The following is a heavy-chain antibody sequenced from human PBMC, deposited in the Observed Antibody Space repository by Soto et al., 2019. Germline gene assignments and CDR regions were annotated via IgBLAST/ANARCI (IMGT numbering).Heavy chain of an antibody. CDR2: ISHNAGSI. V-gene: IGHV3-64D*08. D-gene: IGHD1-26*01. CDR3: VKDGWVDY. J-gene: IGHJ4*02. Sequence: GGSLRLSCSVFGFTFRNYAMHWVRQAPGKGLEYVSSISHNAGSIYYADSVKGRFTISRDNSKGTLYLQMSSLRPEDTAVYYCVKDGWVDYWGQGALVTVSS. CDR1: GFTFRNYA.